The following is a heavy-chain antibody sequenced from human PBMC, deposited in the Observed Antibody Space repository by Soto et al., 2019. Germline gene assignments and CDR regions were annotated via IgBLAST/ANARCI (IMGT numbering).Heavy chain of an antibody. J-gene: IGHJ4*02. CDR3: AKPGDDSSGDYFDY. CDR2: ISGSGRTT. CDR1: GFTFSAYA. V-gene: IGHV3-23*01. Sequence: EVQLLESGGGLVQPGGSLRLSCAASGFTFSAYAMTWVRQAPGKGLEWVSSISGSGRTTYYADSVKGRFTMPRDNSKNTLYLQMNGLRSEDTAVYYCAKPGDDSSGDYFDYWGQGTLVTVSS. D-gene: IGHD3-22*01.